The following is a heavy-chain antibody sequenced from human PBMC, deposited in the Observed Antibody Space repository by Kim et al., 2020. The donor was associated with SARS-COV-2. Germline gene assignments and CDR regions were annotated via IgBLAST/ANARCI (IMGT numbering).Heavy chain of an antibody. Sequence: SETLSLTCNVSSGSIRSSNYYWGWTRQFPGKGLEWIGSIYYSGSTYYNPSLKSRVTISIDTSKNQFSLKMSSVTTVDTALYYCARHPSSGLYLGAFDIWGQGKMVTLSS. CDR2: IYYSGST. CDR3: ARHPSSGLYLGAFDI. V-gene: IGHV4-39*01. CDR1: SGSIRSSNYY. D-gene: IGHD6-25*01. J-gene: IGHJ3*02.